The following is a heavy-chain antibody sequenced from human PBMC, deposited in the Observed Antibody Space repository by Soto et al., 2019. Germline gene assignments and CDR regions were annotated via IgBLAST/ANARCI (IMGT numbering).Heavy chain of an antibody. V-gene: IGHV3-53*01. J-gene: IGHJ6*02. CDR1: GLGVRNNY. CDR2: IYNDGTT. CDR3: ARERTSKGGLDI. Sequence: PGGSLRLSCTAYGLGVRNNYMSWVRQAPGMGLEWVSVIYNDGTTYYADSVKGRFTITRDNAKNTLYLEMHSLTVDDTAVYYCARERTSKGGLDIWGQGTTVTVSS.